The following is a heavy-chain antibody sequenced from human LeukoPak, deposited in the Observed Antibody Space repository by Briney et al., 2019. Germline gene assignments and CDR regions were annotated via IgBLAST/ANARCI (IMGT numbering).Heavy chain of an antibody. J-gene: IGHJ5*02. CDR2: VYHSGST. V-gene: IGHV4-38-2*01. CDR3: ARHGNYYDTSQSDP. Sequence: SETLSLTCAVSGYSISSGYYWGWIRQPPGKGLEWIGSVYHSGSTYYNPSLKSRVTISVDTSKNQFSLKLSSVTAADTAVYYCARHGNYYDTSQSDPWGQGTLVTVSS. D-gene: IGHD3-22*01. CDR1: GYSISSGYY.